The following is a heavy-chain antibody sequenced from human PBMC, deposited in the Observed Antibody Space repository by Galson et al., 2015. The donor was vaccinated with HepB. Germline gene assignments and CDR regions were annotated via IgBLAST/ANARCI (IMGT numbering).Heavy chain of an antibody. Sequence: SLRLSCAASGFTFSSYAMSWVRQAPGKGLEWVSAISGSGGRTYYADSVKGRFTISRDNSKNTLYLQMNSLRAEDTAIYYCAKNEDDYGDPDPFDHWGPGTLVTASS. V-gene: IGHV3-23*01. CDR2: ISGSGGRT. CDR3: AKNEDDYGDPDPFDH. J-gene: IGHJ4*02. D-gene: IGHD4-17*01. CDR1: GFTFSSYA.